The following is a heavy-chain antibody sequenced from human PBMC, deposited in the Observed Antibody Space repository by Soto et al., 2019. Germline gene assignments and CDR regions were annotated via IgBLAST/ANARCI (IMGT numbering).Heavy chain of an antibody. V-gene: IGHV5-51*01. D-gene: IGHD1-26*01. J-gene: IGHJ5*02. CDR2: IYPGDSDT. CDR3: ARIPTTLYKWFHP. Sequence: GESLKVSCKGSGYSFTSYWIGWVRQMPGKGLEWMGIIYPGDSDTRYSPSFQGQVTISADKSISTAYLQWSSLKASDTAMYYCARIPTTLYKWFHPWGQGPLVTVSS. CDR1: GYSFTSYW.